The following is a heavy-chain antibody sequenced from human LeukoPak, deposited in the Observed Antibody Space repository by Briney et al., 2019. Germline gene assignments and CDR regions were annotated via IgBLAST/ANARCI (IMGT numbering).Heavy chain of an antibody. Sequence: GGSLRLSCAASGFTFSSYEMNWVRQAPGKGLEWVSYISSSGSTIYYADSVKGRFTISRDNAKNSLYLQMNSLRAEDTAVYYCARVRGAAAGISILFDYWGQGTLVTVSS. CDR2: ISSSGSTI. CDR1: GFTFSSYE. D-gene: IGHD6-13*01. J-gene: IGHJ4*02. V-gene: IGHV3-48*03. CDR3: ARVRGAAAGISILFDY.